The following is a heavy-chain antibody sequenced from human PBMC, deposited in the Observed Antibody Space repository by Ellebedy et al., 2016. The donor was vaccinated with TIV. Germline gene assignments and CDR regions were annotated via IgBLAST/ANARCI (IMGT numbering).Heavy chain of an antibody. V-gene: IGHV3-74*01. J-gene: IGHJ4*02. CDR1: GFTFSSYW. CDR3: ARGGGSGSSYFDY. Sequence: GGSLRLXXAASGFTFSSYWMHWVRQAPGKGLVWVSRINSDGSSTSYADSVKGRFTISRDNAKNTLYLQMNSLRAEDTAVYYCARGGGSGSSYFDYWGQGTLVTVSS. D-gene: IGHD3-10*01. CDR2: INSDGSST.